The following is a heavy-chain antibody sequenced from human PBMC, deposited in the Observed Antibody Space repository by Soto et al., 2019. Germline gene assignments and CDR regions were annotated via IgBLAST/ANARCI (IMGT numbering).Heavy chain of an antibody. Sequence: EVQLLESGGGLVQPGGSLRLSCTASEFTFSNYAMSWVRQAPGKGLEWVSAISASRAATYYVDSGKGRFTISRDSSKNPLYVQMNGLGAEDTGVYYCARCAVLSTTSGGWCNWFDPWGQGTLVTVSS. V-gene: IGHV3-23*01. CDR3: ARCAVLSTTSGGWCNWFDP. D-gene: IGHD2-21*01. CDR2: ISASRAAT. J-gene: IGHJ5*02. CDR1: EFTFSNYA.